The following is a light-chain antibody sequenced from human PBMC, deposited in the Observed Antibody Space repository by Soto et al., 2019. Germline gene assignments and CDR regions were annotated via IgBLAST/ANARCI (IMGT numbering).Light chain of an antibody. CDR1: SSDVGGYNY. V-gene: IGLV2-8*01. CDR3: SSYAGSNNFVV. Sequence: QSALTQPPSASGSPGQSVTISCTGTSSDVGGYNYVSWYQQYPGKAPKLMIYEVSKRPSGVPDRFSGSKSGNTASLTVSGLQAEDESDYYCSSYAGSNNFVVFGGGTKVTVL. CDR2: EVS. J-gene: IGLJ2*01.